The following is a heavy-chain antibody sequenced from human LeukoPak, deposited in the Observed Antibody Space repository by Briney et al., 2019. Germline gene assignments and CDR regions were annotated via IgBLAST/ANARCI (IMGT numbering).Heavy chain of an antibody. J-gene: IGHJ5*02. CDR2: IFPADSDT. D-gene: IGHD2-15*01. Sequence: GESLKICCQASGYSFASSWIGWVRQMPGKGLEWMGTIFPADSDTRYSPSFQGQVTISVDKSNNTAYLQWSSLKASDTAIYYCARLSGGSPWGQGTLVTVSS. V-gene: IGHV5-51*01. CDR1: GYSFASSW. CDR3: ARLSGGSP.